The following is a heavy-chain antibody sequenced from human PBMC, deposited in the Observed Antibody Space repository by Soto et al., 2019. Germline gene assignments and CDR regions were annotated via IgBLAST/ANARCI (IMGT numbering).Heavy chain of an antibody. Sequence: SVKVSCKASGGTFGTYAFSWVRQAPGQGLEWMGGIIPPFRAANYAQKFQGRVTITADESTSTAYMELSSLRFEDTAVYYCASGIDAGWYSYYFDYWGQGTLVAVSS. J-gene: IGHJ4*02. CDR2: IIPPFRAA. CDR3: ASGIDAGWYSYYFDY. V-gene: IGHV1-69*13. CDR1: GGTFGTYA. D-gene: IGHD6-19*01.